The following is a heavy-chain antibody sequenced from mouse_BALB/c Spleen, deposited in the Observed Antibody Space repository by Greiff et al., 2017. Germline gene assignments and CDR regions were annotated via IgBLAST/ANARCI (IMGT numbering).Heavy chain of an antibody. CDR1: GFSLTGYG. J-gene: IGHJ4*01. CDR2: IWGDGST. V-gene: IGHV2-6-7*01. CDR3: ARELDYGSSPYYYAMDY. Sequence: QVQLQQSGPGLVAPSQSLSITCTVSGFSLTGYGVNWVRQPPGKGLEWLGMIWGDGSTDYNSALKSRLSISKDNSKSQVFLKMNSLQTDDTARYYCARELDYGSSPYYYAMDYWGQGTSVTVSS. D-gene: IGHD1-1*01.